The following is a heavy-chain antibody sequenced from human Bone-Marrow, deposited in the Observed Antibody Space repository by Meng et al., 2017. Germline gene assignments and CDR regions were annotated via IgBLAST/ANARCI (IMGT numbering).Heavy chain of an antibody. CDR2: IDWDDDK. V-gene: IGHV2-70*01. D-gene: IGHD1-1*01. CDR1: GFSLSTSGMC. CDR3: ARIKLERDGGNWFDP. Sequence: SGPTLVKPTQTLTLTCTFSGFSLSTSGMCVNWIRQPPGKALEWLALIDWDDDKYYSTSLKTRLTISKDTSKNQVVLKMTNMDPVDTATYYCARIKLERDGGNWFDPWGQGTLVTVSS. J-gene: IGHJ5*02.